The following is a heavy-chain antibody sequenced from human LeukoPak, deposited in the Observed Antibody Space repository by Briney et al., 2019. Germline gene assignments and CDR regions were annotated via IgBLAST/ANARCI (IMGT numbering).Heavy chain of an antibody. D-gene: IGHD3-10*01. J-gene: IGHJ6*02. V-gene: IGHV3-7*01. Sequence: GGSLRLSCAASRFIFSNHWMTWVRQAPGKGLEWVAMINQDGSDKYYADSVKGRFTISRDNSKNTLYLQMNSLRAEDTAVYYCAKGAAMVRGVTPPYYYYGMDVWGQGTTVTVSS. CDR3: AKGAAMVRGVTPPYYYYGMDV. CDR1: RFIFSNHW. CDR2: INQDGSDK.